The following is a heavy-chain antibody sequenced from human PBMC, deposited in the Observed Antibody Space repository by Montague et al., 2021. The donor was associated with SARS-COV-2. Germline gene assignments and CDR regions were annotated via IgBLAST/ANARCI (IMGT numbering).Heavy chain of an antibody. CDR3: ARSSGSGQYYYYALDV. V-gene: IGHV3-74*01. CDR2: IKNDGSIT. CDR1: GFTFSSYR. D-gene: IGHD3-10*01. J-gene: IGHJ6*02. Sequence: SLRLSCAASGFTFSSYRMHWVRQAPGKGLVWVSRIKNDGSITNYADSVKGRFTISRDNAKDALSLQMNSLRAEDTAVYYCARSSGSGQYYYYALDVWGPGTTVTVSS.